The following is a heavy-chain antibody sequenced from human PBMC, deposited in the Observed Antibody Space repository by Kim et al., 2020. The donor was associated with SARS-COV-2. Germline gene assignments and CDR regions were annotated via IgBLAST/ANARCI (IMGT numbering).Heavy chain of an antibody. CDR1: GFTFSSYS. J-gene: IGHJ6*02. CDR2: ISSSSSTI. D-gene: IGHD1-7*01. CDR3: ARDTDGTTFGYYYYGMDV. V-gene: IGHV3-48*02. Sequence: GGSLRLSCAASGFTFSSYSMNWVRQAPGKGLEWVSYISSSSSTIYYADSVKGRFTISRDNAKNSLYLQMNSLRDEDTAVYYCARDTDGTTFGYYYYGMDVWGQGTTVTVSS.